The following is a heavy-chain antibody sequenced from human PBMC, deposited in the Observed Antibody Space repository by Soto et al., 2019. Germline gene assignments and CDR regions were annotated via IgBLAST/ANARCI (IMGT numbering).Heavy chain of an antibody. CDR3: ARDLSRQSWKWFDP. J-gene: IGHJ5*02. Sequence: QVQRVRSGAEMKKPGASVKVSCRPCGCSCTDACANGVREAPGQGPEYMGWIHPNSGDTKYTQRFQGRVTMTRDTSISTAYMELRRLTSDDTAVYYCARDLSRQSWKWFDPWGQGTLVTVSS. V-gene: IGHV1-2*02. CDR2: IHPNSGDT. CDR1: GCSCTDAC. D-gene: IGHD1-1*01.